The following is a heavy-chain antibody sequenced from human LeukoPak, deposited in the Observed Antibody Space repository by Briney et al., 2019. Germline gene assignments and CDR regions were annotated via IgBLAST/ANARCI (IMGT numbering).Heavy chain of an antibody. Sequence: SETLSLTCTVSGGSISPYYWTWIRQSPGKALEWIGYIYYSGRTSYNPSLKSRVTMSVDTSKNQFSLQLSSVTAGDTAVYYCARGGNPWNLDVWGRGTLVTVSS. CDR1: GGSISPYY. CDR3: ARGGNPWNLDV. CDR2: IYYSGRT. V-gene: IGHV4-59*01. D-gene: IGHD1-14*01. J-gene: IGHJ2*01.